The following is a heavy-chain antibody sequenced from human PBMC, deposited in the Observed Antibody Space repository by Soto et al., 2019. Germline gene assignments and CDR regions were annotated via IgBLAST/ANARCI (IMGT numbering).Heavy chain of an antibody. V-gene: IGHV1-69*06. Sequence: GASVKVSCKASGGNFSSYAISWVRQAPGQGLEWMGGIIPIFGTANYAQKFQGRVTITADKSTSTAYMELSSLRSEDTAVYYCASPLTTVTTAYYYYGMDVWGQGTTVTVSS. CDR2: IIPIFGTA. CDR1: GGNFSSYA. CDR3: ASPLTTVTTAYYYYGMDV. D-gene: IGHD4-17*01. J-gene: IGHJ6*02.